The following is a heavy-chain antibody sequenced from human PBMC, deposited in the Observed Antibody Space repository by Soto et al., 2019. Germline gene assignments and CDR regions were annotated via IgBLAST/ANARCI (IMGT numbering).Heavy chain of an antibody. Sequence: ASVKVSCKASGGTFSSYAISWVRQAPGQGLEWMGGIIPIFGTANYAQKFQGRVTITADESTSTAYMELSSLRSEDTAVYYCARDQRYFDWLPTHYYYYGMDVWGQGSTVTVSS. CDR3: ARDQRYFDWLPTHYYYYGMDV. J-gene: IGHJ6*02. D-gene: IGHD3-9*01. CDR1: GGTFSSYA. CDR2: IIPIFGTA. V-gene: IGHV1-69*13.